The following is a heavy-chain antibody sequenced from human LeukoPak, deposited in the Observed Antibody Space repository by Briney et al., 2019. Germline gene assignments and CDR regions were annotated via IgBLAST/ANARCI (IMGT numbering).Heavy chain of an antibody. Sequence: ASVKVSCKASGYTLTSYDINWLRQATGQGLEWMGWMNPNSGNTGYAQKFQGRVTMTRNTSISTAYMELSSLRSEDTAVYYCARGEGGDIPVEVDYWGQGTLVTVSS. CDR3: ARGEGGDIPVEVDY. J-gene: IGHJ4*02. CDR2: MNPNSGNT. D-gene: IGHD5-12*01. CDR1: GYTLTSYD. V-gene: IGHV1-8*01.